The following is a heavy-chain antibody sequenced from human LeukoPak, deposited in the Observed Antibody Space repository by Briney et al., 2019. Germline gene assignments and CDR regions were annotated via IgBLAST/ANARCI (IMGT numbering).Heavy chain of an antibody. CDR1: GFTFSSYG. CDR2: ISSSGSSK. D-gene: IGHD3-22*01. CDR3: AREGYYDCSGYLGVFDY. Sequence: GGSLRLSCAASGFTFSSYGMNWVRQAPGKGLEWVSHISSSGSSKNYADSVKGRFTISRDNAKNSLYQQMNSLRAEDTAVYYCAREGYYDCSGYLGVFDYWGQGTLVTVSS. V-gene: IGHV3-48*04. J-gene: IGHJ4*02.